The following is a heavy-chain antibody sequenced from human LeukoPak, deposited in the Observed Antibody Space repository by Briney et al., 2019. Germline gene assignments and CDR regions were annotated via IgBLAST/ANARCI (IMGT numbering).Heavy chain of an antibody. CDR2: IIPIFGTA. D-gene: IGHD2-2*02. CDR1: GGTFSSYA. Sequence: SVKVSCKASGGTFSSYAISWVRQAPGQGLEWMGGIIPIFGTANYAQKFQGRVTITADESTSTAYMELSSLRSEDTAVYYCAAQPLGYCSSTSCYTGDYWGRGTLVTVSS. J-gene: IGHJ4*02. V-gene: IGHV1-69*01. CDR3: AAQPLGYCSSTSCYTGDY.